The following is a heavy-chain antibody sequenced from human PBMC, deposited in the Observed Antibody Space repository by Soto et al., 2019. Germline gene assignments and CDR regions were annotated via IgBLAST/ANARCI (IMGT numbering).Heavy chain of an antibody. CDR1: GFTFRSYG. Sequence: QVQLVESGGGVVQPWRYLRLSCAASGFTFRSYGMHWVRQAPGKGLGWVAVIWYDGSNKYYADSVKGRFTISRDNSKNTLYLQMNSLRAEDTAVDYCARGAIAAAGTFDVWGQGTTVSVSS. J-gene: IGHJ6*02. CDR3: ARGAIAAAGTFDV. D-gene: IGHD6-13*01. V-gene: IGHV3-33*01. CDR2: IWYDGSNK.